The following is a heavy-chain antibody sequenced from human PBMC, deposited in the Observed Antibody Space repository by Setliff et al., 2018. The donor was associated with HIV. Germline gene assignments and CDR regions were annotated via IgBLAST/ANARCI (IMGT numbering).Heavy chain of an antibody. V-gene: IGHV1-46*01. J-gene: IGHJ4*02. Sequence: ASVKVSCKASGYTFTSYYMHWVRQAPGQGLEWMGIINPSGGSTSYAQKFQGRVTMTKDTSTSTVYMELSSLRSEDTAVYYCASTSDLYSSGWYYAYWGQGTLVTVSS. CDR3: ASTSDLYSSGWYYAY. CDR2: INPSGGST. CDR1: GYTFTSYY. D-gene: IGHD6-19*01.